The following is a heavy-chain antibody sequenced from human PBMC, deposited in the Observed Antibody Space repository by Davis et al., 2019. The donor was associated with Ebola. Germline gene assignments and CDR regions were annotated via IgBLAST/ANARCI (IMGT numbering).Heavy chain of an antibody. CDR2: LLPILGIA. J-gene: IGHJ6*02. CDR3: ARPDYYGAGRPPYGMDV. CDR1: LGTFSSYP. Sequence: SSVTVSCKASLGTFSSYPISWVRPAPRQGLEWMGRLLPILGIANYAQKFQGRVTITADKSTSTAYMELSSLRSEDTAVYYCARPDYYGAGRPPYGMDVWGQGTTVTVSS. V-gene: IGHV1-69*10. D-gene: IGHD3-10*01.